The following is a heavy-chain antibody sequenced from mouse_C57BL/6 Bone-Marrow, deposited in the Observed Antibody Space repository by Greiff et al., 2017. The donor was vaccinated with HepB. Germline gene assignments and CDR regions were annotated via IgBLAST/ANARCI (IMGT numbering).Heavy chain of an antibody. CDR3: ARSRYDYYAMDY. Sequence: VQLQQPGAELVMPGASVKLSCKASGYTFTSYWMHWVKQRPGQGLEWIGEIDPSDSYTNYNQKFKGKSTLTVDKSSSTAYMQLSSLTSEDSAVYYCARSRYDYYAMDYWGQGTSVTVSS. J-gene: IGHJ4*01. V-gene: IGHV1-69*01. CDR1: GYTFTSYW. D-gene: IGHD2-10*02. CDR2: IDPSDSYT.